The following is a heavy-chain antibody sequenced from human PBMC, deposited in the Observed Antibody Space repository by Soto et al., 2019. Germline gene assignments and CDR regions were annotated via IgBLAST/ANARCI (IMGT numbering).Heavy chain of an antibody. CDR3: AREPAATLYYYGMDV. Sequence: ASVKVSCKASGYTFTSYDINWVRQATGQGLEWMGWMNPNSGNTGYAQKFQGRVTMTRNTSISTAYMELSSLRSEDTAVYYCAREPAATLYYYGMDVWGQGTTVTVSS. CDR1: GYTFTSYD. D-gene: IGHD2-15*01. V-gene: IGHV1-8*01. CDR2: MNPNSGNT. J-gene: IGHJ6*02.